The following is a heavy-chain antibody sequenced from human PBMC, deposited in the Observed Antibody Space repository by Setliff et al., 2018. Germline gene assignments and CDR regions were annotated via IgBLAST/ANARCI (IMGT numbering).Heavy chain of an antibody. CDR2: ISAHTGNT. Sequence: ASVKVSCKTSGYTFSDYGIAWVRQAPGQGLEWMGWISAHTGNTFYSPKFHGRLTLTTDTSTRTAYMQLRSLDSDDTAAYYCSRLVRFCIRTSCQRLSGGDFWGQGTLVTVSS. D-gene: IGHD2-2*01. J-gene: IGHJ4*02. CDR3: SRLVRFCIRTSCQRLSGGDF. V-gene: IGHV1-18*01. CDR1: GYTFSDYG.